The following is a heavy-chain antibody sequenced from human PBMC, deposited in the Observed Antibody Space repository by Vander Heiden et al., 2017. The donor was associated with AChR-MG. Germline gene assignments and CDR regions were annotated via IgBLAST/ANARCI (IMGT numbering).Heavy chain of an antibody. CDR2: IYYGGST. V-gene: IGHV4-30-4*01. Sequence: VQLQESGPGLVKPSQTLSPTCTVSGGSIRSGDYYWSCLRQPPGKGLEWIGYIYYGGSTYYNPSLKSRVTISVDTSKNQFSLKLSSVTAADTAVYYCARDESSGSYFDYWGQGTLVTVSS. D-gene: IGHD3-10*01. J-gene: IGHJ4*02. CDR3: ARDESSGSYFDY. CDR1: GGSIRSGDYY.